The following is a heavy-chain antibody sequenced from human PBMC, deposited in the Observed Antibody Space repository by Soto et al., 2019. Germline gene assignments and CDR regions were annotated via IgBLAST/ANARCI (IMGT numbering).Heavy chain of an antibody. V-gene: IGHV4-30-2*01. CDR2: ISHSGST. J-gene: IGHJ5*02. CDR3: VRESTPSGPNWFDT. Sequence: QLQLQESGSGLVKPSQTLSLTCSVSGGSISSGRSSWNWIRQPPGKGLEWIAYISHSGSTYYTPSLKSRVTISVDRSKNQFSLKLNSLTAADTAVYYCVRESTPSGPNWFDTRGPGILVTVSS. D-gene: IGHD2-8*02. CDR1: GGSISSGRSS.